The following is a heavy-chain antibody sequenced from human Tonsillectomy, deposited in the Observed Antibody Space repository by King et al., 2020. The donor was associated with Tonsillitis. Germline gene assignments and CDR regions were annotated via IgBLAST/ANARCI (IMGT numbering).Heavy chain of an antibody. CDR1: GFAFSSYG. D-gene: IGHD3-3*01. Sequence: VQLVESGGGVVQPGRSLRLSCAASGFAFSSYGMHCVRQAPGKGLEWVAFISYDGTDKYYAESVKGRFTITRDNSKNTLYLQMNTMRAEDTAVYYCAKDHLEWFPTAPSGFDPWGQGTLVTVSS. J-gene: IGHJ5*02. CDR2: ISYDGTDK. V-gene: IGHV3-30*18. CDR3: AKDHLEWFPTAPSGFDP.